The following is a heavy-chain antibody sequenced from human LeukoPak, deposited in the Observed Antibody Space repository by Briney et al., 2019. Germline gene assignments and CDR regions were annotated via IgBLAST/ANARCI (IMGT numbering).Heavy chain of an antibody. CDR2: MNPESGGT. Sequence: ASVKVSCKASGYTXTDHYIHGVRQAPGQGLGWVAWMNPESGGTNSAQKFQGRVTLTSDTSVTTAYMELSTLTSDDTALYYCARDNYREDDDSTDYQPQRGLDYWGQGTPVTVSS. J-gene: IGHJ4*02. V-gene: IGHV1-2*02. CDR3: ARDNYREDDDSTDYQPQRGLDY. D-gene: IGHD3-22*01. CDR1: GYTXTDHY.